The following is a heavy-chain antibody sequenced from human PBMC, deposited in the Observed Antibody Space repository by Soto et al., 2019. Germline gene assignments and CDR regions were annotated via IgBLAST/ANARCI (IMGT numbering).Heavy chain of an antibody. CDR3: AMIDYSSGSDY. J-gene: IGHJ4*02. CDR1: GGTFSNYP. V-gene: IGHV1-69*01. Sequence: QVQLVQSGAEVKKPGSSVKVSCKASGGTFSNYPLSWVRQAPGQGLEWMGGIIPIFGTTKYAQKFQGRVTIIADESTTTAYMELSSLRSEDTAVYYCAMIDYSSGSDYWGQGTLVTVSS. D-gene: IGHD6-19*01. CDR2: IIPIFGTT.